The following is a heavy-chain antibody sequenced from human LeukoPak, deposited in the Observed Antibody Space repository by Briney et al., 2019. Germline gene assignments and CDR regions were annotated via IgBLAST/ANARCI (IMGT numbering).Heavy chain of an antibody. Sequence: SETLSLTCAVSGYSISSGYYWGWIRQPPGKGLEWIGSIYHSGSTYYDPSLESRVTISVDTSKNQFSLKLSSVTAPDTAVYYCARPRGSCSGGSCYYYYFDYWGQGTLVTVSS. J-gene: IGHJ4*02. CDR2: IYHSGST. V-gene: IGHV4-38-2*01. CDR3: ARPRGSCSGGSCYYYYFDY. CDR1: GYSISSGYY. D-gene: IGHD2-15*01.